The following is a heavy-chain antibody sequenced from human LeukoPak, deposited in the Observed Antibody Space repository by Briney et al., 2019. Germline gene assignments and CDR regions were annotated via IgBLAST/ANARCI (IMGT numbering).Heavy chain of an antibody. J-gene: IGHJ4*02. D-gene: IGHD2-15*01. CDR3: AASTSNKDFDF. V-gene: IGHV3-11*04. CDR2: ISSSGSTI. Sequence: GGSLRLSCAASGFTFSDYYMSWIRQAPGKGLEWVSYISSSGSTIYYADSVKGRFTISRDNSRNTLYLQMNSLRAQDTALYYCAASTSNKDFDFWGQGTLVTVSS. CDR1: GFTFSDYY.